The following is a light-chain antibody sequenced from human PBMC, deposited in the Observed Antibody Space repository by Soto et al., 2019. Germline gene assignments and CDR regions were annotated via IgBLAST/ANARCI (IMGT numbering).Light chain of an antibody. J-gene: IGLJ2*01. CDR3: SSSTGTSALVI. Sequence: QSALTQPASVSGSPGQSITISCTGTSSDFGGYNYVSWYQQHPGKAPKLMIYEVSNRPTGVSNRFSGSKAGNTASLSISGLQPEDEAAYYCSSSTGTSALVIFGGGTTLTV. CDR2: EVS. CDR1: SSDFGGYNY. V-gene: IGLV2-14*01.